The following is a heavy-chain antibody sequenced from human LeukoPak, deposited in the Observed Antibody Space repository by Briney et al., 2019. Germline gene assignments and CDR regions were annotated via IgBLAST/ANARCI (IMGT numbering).Heavy chain of an antibody. D-gene: IGHD5-18*01. V-gene: IGHV4-59*01. CDR3: ARGSSRLSGYSSS. CDR1: GGSISGYY. Sequence: SETLSLTCSVSGGSISGYYWSWIRQPPGKGLEWIGYIYYTGSTNYSPSLKSRVSISADTSKNQFSLNVSSVTAADTAVYYCARGSSRLSGYSSSWGQGTLVTVSS. J-gene: IGHJ4*02. CDR2: IYYTGST.